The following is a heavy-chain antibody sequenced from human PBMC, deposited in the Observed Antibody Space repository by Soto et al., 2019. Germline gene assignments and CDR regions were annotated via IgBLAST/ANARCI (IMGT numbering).Heavy chain of an antibody. Sequence: GEPLKLSCKGSGYSFSSYWITWVRQLPGKGLEWMGRIDPSDSYTNYSPSFQGHVTISVDKSISTAYLQWNSLKASDSAMYYCARQDETSREDYYGMDVWGQGTTVTVSS. CDR3: ARQDETSREDYYGMDV. CDR1: GYSFSSYW. V-gene: IGHV5-10-1*01. J-gene: IGHJ6*02. CDR2: IDPSDSYT.